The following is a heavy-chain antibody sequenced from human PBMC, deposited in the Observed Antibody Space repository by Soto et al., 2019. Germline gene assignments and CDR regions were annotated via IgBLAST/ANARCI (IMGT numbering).Heavy chain of an antibody. Sequence: QEQLVESGGGVVQPGRSLRLSCAASGFTFNTYRMHWVRQAPGKGLEWVAVISYDGSDKYYADSVKGRFIISRDNSKNTLYLQMNSLRAEDTAIYYCAKSPNFYCSSPNCYKFYFDFWGQGALVTVSS. V-gene: IGHV3-30*18. D-gene: IGHD2-2*02. J-gene: IGHJ4*02. CDR2: ISYDGSDK. CDR1: GFTFNTYR. CDR3: AKSPNFYCSSPNCYKFYFDF.